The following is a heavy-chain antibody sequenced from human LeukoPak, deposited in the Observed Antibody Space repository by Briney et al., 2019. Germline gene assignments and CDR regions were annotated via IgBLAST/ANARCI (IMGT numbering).Heavy chain of an antibody. D-gene: IGHD3-10*01. Sequence: PGRSLRLSCAASGFTFSSYAMHWVRQAPGKGLEWVAVISYDGSNKYYADSVKGRFTISRDDSKNTLYLQMNSLRAEDTAVYYCARDRRWFGTFDPWAREPWSPSPQ. CDR1: GFTFSSYA. CDR3: ARDRRWFGTFDP. CDR2: ISYDGSNK. V-gene: IGHV3-30*04. J-gene: IGHJ5*02.